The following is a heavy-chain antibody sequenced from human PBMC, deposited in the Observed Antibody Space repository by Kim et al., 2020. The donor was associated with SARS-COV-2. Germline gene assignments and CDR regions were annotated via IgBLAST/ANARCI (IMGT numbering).Heavy chain of an antibody. V-gene: IGHV4-59*08. CDR3: AGTQTYYDFWSGYYTFYYGMDV. J-gene: IGHJ6*02. D-gene: IGHD3-3*01. CDR2: IYYSGST. Sequence: SETLSLTCTVSGGSISSYYWSWIRQPPGKGLEWIGYIYYSGSTNYNPSLKSRVTISVDTSKNQFSLKLSSVTAADTAVYYCAGTQTYYDFWSGYYTFYYGMDVWGQGTTVTVSS. CDR1: GGSISSYY.